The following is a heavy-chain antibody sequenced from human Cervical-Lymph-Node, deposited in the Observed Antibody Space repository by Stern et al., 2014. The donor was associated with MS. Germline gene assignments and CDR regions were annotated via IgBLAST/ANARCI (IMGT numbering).Heavy chain of an antibody. D-gene: IGHD1-26*01. CDR3: ARRLVAANGAFDI. J-gene: IGHJ3*02. V-gene: IGHV4-59*01. Sequence: QVQLQESGPGLVKPSETLSLKCTVSGGSISIYHWNWIRQPPGKGLEWIGFILYSGSTYYNPSLKSRVTISVDTSNNEFSLKLTSVTAADTAVYFCARRLVAANGAFDIWGQGTMVAVSS. CDR1: GGSISIYH. CDR2: ILYSGST.